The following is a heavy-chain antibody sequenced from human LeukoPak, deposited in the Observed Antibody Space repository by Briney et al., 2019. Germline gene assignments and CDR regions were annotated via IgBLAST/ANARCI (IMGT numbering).Heavy chain of an antibody. V-gene: IGHV3-43*01. CDR2: ISWDGGST. Sequence: GGSLRLSCAASGFTFDDYTMHWVRQAPGKGLEWVSLISWDGGSTYYADSVKGRFTISRDNSKNSLYLQMNSLRTEDTALYYCAKGATMIVVYDAFDIWGQGTMVTVSS. J-gene: IGHJ3*02. D-gene: IGHD3-22*01. CDR3: AKGATMIVVYDAFDI. CDR1: GFTFDDYT.